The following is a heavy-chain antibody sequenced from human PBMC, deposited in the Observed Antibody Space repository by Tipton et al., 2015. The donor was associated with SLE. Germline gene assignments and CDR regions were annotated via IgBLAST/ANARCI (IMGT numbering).Heavy chain of an antibody. V-gene: IGHV1-69*01. D-gene: IGHD2-2*01. J-gene: IGHJ5*01. CDR3: ARSVWEGFCTPTNCHPNWFDS. Sequence: QLVQSGPEVKKPGSSVKVSCKASGGTFSSYAISWVRQAPGQGLEWMGGIIPILGIANYAQKFQGRVTITTDESTSTAYMELSSLRSEDTAVYYCARSVWEGFCTPTNCHPNWFDSWGQGALVTVSS. CDR1: GGTFSSYA. CDR2: IIPILGIA.